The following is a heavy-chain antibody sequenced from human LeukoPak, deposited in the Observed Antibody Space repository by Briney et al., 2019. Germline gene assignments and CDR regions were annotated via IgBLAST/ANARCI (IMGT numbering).Heavy chain of an antibody. CDR2: IRYDGSNK. V-gene: IGHV3-30*02. CDR3: AKDPSSSGGY. Sequence: GGSLRLSCVGSGFLFKLFAVGWVRQAPGKGLEWVAFIRYDGSNKYYADSVKGRFTISRDNSKNTLYLQMNSLRAEDTAVYYCAKDPSSSGGYWGQGTLVTVSS. CDR1: GFLFKLFA. D-gene: IGHD6-13*01. J-gene: IGHJ4*02.